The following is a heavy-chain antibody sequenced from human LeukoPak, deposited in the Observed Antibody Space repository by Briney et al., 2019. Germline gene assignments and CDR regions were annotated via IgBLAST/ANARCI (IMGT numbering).Heavy chain of an antibody. CDR1: GYTFTDYY. V-gene: IGHV1-2*02. J-gene: IGHJ4*02. D-gene: IGHD1-26*01. CDR2: INPNSGGT. Sequence: GASVKVSCKASGYTFTDYYMYWVRQAPAQGLEWMGWINPNSGGTNYAQKFQGRVTMTRDTSISTAYMELSRLRSDDTAVYYCARVGVGATGFDYWGQGTLVTVSS. CDR3: ARVGVGATGFDY.